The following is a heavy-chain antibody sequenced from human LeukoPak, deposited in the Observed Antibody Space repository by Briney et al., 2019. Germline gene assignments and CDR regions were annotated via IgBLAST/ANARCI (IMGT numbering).Heavy chain of an antibody. D-gene: IGHD2-15*01. Sequence: ASVKVSCKASGYTFTSYAMHWVRQAPGERLEWMGWINAGNGNTKYSQKFQGRVTITRDTSASTAYMELSSLRSEDTAVYYCGRDKSGYCSGGSCYPRFRYWGQGTLITVSS. J-gene: IGHJ4*02. CDR1: GYTFTSYA. CDR2: INAGNGNT. CDR3: GRDKSGYCSGGSCYPRFRY. V-gene: IGHV1-3*01.